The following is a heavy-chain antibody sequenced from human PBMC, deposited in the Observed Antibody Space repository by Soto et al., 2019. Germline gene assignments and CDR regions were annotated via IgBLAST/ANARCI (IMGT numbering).Heavy chain of an antibody. V-gene: IGHV3-9*01. CDR3: AKDVGSYYYDTSAYHYDY. CDR1: GFIFEDYA. J-gene: IGHJ4*02. CDR2: ISWNSGTI. Sequence: SLRLSCVASGFIFEDYAMNWVRQGPGKGLEWVSGISWNSGTIGYADAVKGRFTISRDNAKNSLHLQMNSLRAGDTALYYCAKDVGSYYYDTSAYHYDYWGRGTQVTVSS. D-gene: IGHD3-22*01.